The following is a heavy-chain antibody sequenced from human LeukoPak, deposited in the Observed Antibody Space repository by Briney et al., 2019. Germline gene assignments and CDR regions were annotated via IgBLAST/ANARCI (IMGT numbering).Heavy chain of an antibody. J-gene: IGHJ4*02. V-gene: IGHV4-59*08. CDR2: IYYSGTT. CDR1: GGSISTYY. CDR3: ARLPRYCSSTSCPFDY. D-gene: IGHD2-2*01. Sequence: SETLSLTCTVSGGSISTYYWSWIRQPPGKGLEWIGSIYYSGTTYYNPSLKSRVTISVDTSKTQFSLKLSSVTAADTAVYYCARLPRYCSSTSCPFDYGGQGTLVTVSS.